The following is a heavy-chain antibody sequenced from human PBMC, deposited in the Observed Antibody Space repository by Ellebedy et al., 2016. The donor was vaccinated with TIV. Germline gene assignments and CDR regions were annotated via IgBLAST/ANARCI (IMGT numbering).Heavy chain of an antibody. D-gene: IGHD6-19*01. CDR3: AREVAVAGASLDY. Sequence: PGGSLRLSCAASGFTFSNYNMNWVRQAPGKGLEWVPSISRSSDYIKYADSVKGRITIPRDNAKNSLYLQMNSLRAEDTAVYYCAREVAVAGASLDYWGQGTLVTVSS. J-gene: IGHJ4*02. CDR1: GFTFSNYN. V-gene: IGHV3-21*01. CDR2: ISRSSDYI.